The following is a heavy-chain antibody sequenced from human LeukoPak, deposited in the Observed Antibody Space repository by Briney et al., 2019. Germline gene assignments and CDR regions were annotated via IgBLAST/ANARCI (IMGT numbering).Heavy chain of an antibody. CDR3: ARAVRGVEYYMDV. CDR2: IYYSGST. D-gene: IGHD3-10*01. J-gene: IGHJ6*03. CDR1: GGSISSYY. Sequence: PSETLSLTCTVSGGSISSYYWSWIRQPPGKGLEWIGYIYYSGSTKYNPSLKSRVTISVDTSKNQFSLKLSSVTAADTAVYYCARAVRGVEYYMDVWGKGTTVTVSS. V-gene: IGHV4-59*08.